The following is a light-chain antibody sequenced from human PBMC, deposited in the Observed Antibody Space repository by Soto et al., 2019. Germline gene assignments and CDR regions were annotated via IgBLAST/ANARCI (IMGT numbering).Light chain of an antibody. V-gene: IGLV2-14*03. CDR3: SSYTTSNTRQIV. J-gene: IGLJ1*01. CDR2: DVS. CDR1: SSDVVGYNY. Sequence: QSVLTQPASVSGSPGQSITISCTGTSSDVVGYNYVSWYQHHPGKAPKLIIYDVSNRPSGVSIRFSGSKSDNTASLTISGLQPEDEADYHCSSYTTSNTRQIVFGTGTQLTVL.